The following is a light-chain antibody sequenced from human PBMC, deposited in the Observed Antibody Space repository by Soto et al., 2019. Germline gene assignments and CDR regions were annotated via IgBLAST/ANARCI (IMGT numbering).Light chain of an antibody. CDR1: SSDVGGYNY. CDR3: SSYASSSTYV. Sequence: QSALTQPASASGSPGQSITISCTGTSSDVGGYNYVSWYQQHPGKAPKLMIYEVSKRPSGVPYRFSGSKSGNTASLTVSGLQAEDEADYYCSSYASSSTYVFGTGTKLTVL. V-gene: IGLV2-14*01. CDR2: EVS. J-gene: IGLJ1*01.